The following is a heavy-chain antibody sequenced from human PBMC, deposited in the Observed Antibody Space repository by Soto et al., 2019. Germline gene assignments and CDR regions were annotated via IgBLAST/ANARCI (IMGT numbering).Heavy chain of an antibody. D-gene: IGHD6-19*01. CDR2: VYYTGST. CDR1: DGSITGYY. Sequence: QVQLQEAGPGLVKPSETLSLTCTVSDGSITGYYWSWIRQPPGKGLEWIGYVYYTGSTTYNPSLKSRVIMSVDSSKNQFSLRLSSVTAADTAIYYCARSVPPRWLQFGYWGQGSLVTVSS. V-gene: IGHV4-59*01. CDR3: ARSVPPRWLQFGY. J-gene: IGHJ4*02.